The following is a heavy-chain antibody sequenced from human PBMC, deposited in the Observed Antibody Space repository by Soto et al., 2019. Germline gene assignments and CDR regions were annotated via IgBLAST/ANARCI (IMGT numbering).Heavy chain of an antibody. J-gene: IGHJ6*02. CDR2: IYPGDSDT. V-gene: IGHV5-51*01. CDR3: ASAVAGACYYYYGIDD. D-gene: IGHD6-19*01. Sequence: GESLKISCKGSGYSFTSYWIGWVRQMPGKGLEWMGIIYPGDSDTRYSPSFQGQVTISADKSISTAYLQWSSLKASDTAMYYCASAVAGACYYYYGIDDWGQGTMVTVSS. CDR1: GYSFTSYW.